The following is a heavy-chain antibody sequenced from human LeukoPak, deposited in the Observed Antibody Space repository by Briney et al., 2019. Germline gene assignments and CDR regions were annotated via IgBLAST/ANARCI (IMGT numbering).Heavy chain of an antibody. V-gene: IGHV4-30-2*01. CDR2: IFHTGST. CDR3: ARETTTVTSLDWFDP. J-gene: IGHJ5*02. CDR1: GVSIRSGGYY. D-gene: IGHD4-17*01. Sequence: KPSQTLSLTCTVSGVSIRSGGYYWSWIRQPPGKGLEWIGYIFHTGSTYYNPSLKSRVTISVDRSKNQFSLKLNSVTAADTAVYYCARETTTVTSLDWFDPWGQGALVTVSS.